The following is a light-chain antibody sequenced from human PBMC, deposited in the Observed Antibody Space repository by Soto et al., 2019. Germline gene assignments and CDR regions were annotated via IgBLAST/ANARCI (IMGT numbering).Light chain of an antibody. V-gene: IGLV2-8*01. J-gene: IGLJ2*01. Sequence: QSALTQPPSASGSPGQSVTISCTGTSSNVGAYNYVAWYQQHPGKAPKLMIYDVNKRPSGVPDRFSGSKSGNTASLTVSGLQAEDEADYYCAAWDDSLNGMLFGGGTKVTVL. CDR1: SSNVGAYNY. CDR3: AAWDDSLNGML. CDR2: DVN.